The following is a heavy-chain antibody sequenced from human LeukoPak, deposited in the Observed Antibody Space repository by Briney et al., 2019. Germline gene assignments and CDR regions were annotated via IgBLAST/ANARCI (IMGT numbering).Heavy chain of an antibody. CDR2: IYPDDSDT. D-gene: IGHD6-13*01. Sequence: GESLKISCKGSGYSFTTNWIGWVRQMPGKGLEWMGIIYPDDSDTRYSPSFQGQVTISADKSISTAYLQWSSLKASDTAMYYCARGAAAAAGSYYYYYGMDVWGQGTTVTVSS. CDR1: GYSFTTNW. V-gene: IGHV5-51*01. J-gene: IGHJ6*02. CDR3: ARGAAAAAGSYYYYYGMDV.